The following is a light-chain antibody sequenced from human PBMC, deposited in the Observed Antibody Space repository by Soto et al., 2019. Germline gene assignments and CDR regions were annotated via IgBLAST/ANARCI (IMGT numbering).Light chain of an antibody. V-gene: IGLV1-40*01. CDR1: SSNIGAGYD. CDR2: GSS. CDR3: HSYGNNLSSEV. J-gene: IGLJ3*02. Sequence: QSVLTQPPSVSGAPGQRVTISCTGSSSNIGAGYDVHWYQQLPGRAPKLLIYGSSNRPSGVPDRLSGSKSGNSASLAITGIPAEDEADYDCHSYGNNLSSEVFGGGTKLTVL.